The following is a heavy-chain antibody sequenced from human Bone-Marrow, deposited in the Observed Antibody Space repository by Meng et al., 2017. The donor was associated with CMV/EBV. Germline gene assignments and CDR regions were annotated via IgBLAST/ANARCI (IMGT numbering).Heavy chain of an antibody. D-gene: IGHD6-6*01. J-gene: IGHJ4*02. Sequence: GGSLRLSCAASGFTFSSYSMNWVRQAPGKWLEWVSYISSSSSTIYYADSVKGRFTISRDNAKNSLYLQMNSLRAEDTAVYYCARRGAARPYDYWGQGTLVTVSS. CDR2: ISSSSSTI. V-gene: IGHV3-48*04. CDR3: ARRGAARPYDY. CDR1: GFTFSSYS.